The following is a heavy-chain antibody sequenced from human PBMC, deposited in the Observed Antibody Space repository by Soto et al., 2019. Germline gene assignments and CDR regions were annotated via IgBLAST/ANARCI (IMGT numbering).Heavy chain of an antibody. J-gene: IGHJ6*02. Sequence: SQTLSLTCAISGDSVSSNSAAWNWIRQSPSGGLECLGRTYYRSKWYNDYAVSVKSRIAINPDTSKNEFSQPLNSLTPEGTAVDYCARAEGATIIGCGWPTGYDGMDVWGQGTRVTVSS. CDR1: GDSVSSNSAA. CDR3: ARAEGATIIGCGWPTGYDGMDV. V-gene: IGHV6-1*01. CDR2: TYYRSKWYN. D-gene: IGHD5-12*01.